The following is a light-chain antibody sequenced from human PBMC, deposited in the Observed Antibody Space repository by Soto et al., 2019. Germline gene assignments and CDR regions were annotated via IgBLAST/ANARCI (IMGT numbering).Light chain of an antibody. CDR2: DAS. J-gene: IGKJ4*01. CDR3: QQYDRWSVT. V-gene: IGKV3-20*01. CDR1: QTVSANY. Sequence: EIVLTQSPGTLSFSPGEGATLSSRPSQTVSANYLACYWRKLAQPPRLLISDASTGASRIPPRLSGSGSGTELTLTIDRLPSADFAVYYCQQYDRWSVTFRRGNKVDIK.